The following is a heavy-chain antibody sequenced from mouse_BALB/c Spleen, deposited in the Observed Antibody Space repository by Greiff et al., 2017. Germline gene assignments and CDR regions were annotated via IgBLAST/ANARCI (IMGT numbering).Heavy chain of an antibody. D-gene: IGHD1-1*01. Sequence: EVKLMESGPELVKPGASVKMSCKASGYTFTSYVMHWVKQKPGQGLEWIGYINPYNDGTKYNEKFKGKATLTSDKSSSTAYMELSSLTSEDSAVYYCARRAGSSPYWYFDVWGAGTTVTVSS. J-gene: IGHJ1*01. CDR1: GYTFTSYV. CDR2: INPYNDGT. V-gene: IGHV1-14*01. CDR3: ARRAGSSPYWYFDV.